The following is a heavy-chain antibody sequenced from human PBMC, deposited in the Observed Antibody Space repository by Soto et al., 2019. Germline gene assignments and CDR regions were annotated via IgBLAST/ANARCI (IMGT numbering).Heavy chain of an antibody. V-gene: IGHV4-59*08. CDR3: ARVFGYDSSGYYSPPGY. J-gene: IGHJ4*02. Sequence: SETLSLTCTVSGGSISSYYWTWIRQPPGRGLEWIGYIYYSGSTNYNPSLKSRVTISVATSKTQFSPKLSSVTAADTAVYYCARVFGYDSSGYYSPPGYWGQGTLVTVSS. D-gene: IGHD3-22*01. CDR1: GGSISSYY. CDR2: IYYSGST.